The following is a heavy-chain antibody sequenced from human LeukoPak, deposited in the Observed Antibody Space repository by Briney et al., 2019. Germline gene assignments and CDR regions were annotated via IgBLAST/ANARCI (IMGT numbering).Heavy chain of an antibody. CDR3: ARVYYYDSSGHSRFDP. CDR2: FTAYNANA. Sequence: ASVKVSCKASGYTFTGFGISWVRQAPGQGLEWMGCFTAYNANAKYAQNLQGRVTMTTDTSTSTAYMDLRSLRSDDTAVYYCARVYYYDSSGHSRFDPWGQVTLVTVSS. V-gene: IGHV1-18*01. CDR1: GYTFTGFG. D-gene: IGHD3-22*01. J-gene: IGHJ5*02.